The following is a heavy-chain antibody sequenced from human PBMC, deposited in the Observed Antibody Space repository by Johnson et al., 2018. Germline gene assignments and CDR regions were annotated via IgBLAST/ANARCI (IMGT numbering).Heavy chain of an antibody. Sequence: QVQLQQWGAGLLKPSETLSLTCAVYGGSFSGYYWNWIRQPPGKGLAWVSYISSSGSTIDYADSVKGPFTIPSDNAKNSLYLQMNSLRAEETAGYYCAREGDYSNGEDYYYYYGMDVWGQGTTVTVSS. J-gene: IGHJ6*02. V-gene: IGHV3-11*01. D-gene: IGHD4-11*01. CDR2: ISSSGSTI. CDR1: GGSFSGYY. CDR3: AREGDYSNGEDYYYYYGMDV.